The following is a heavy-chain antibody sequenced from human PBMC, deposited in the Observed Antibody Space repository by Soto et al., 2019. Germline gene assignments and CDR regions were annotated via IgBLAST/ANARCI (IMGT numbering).Heavy chain of an antibody. J-gene: IGHJ4*02. CDR2: TYPGGSET. V-gene: IGHV5-51*07. D-gene: IGHD6-13*01. CDR3: ARQGDSSSFDY. Sequence: HQVPGKGLEWMGLTYPGGSETRYSPSFQGQVTVSADESLSTAYLQWSSLKASDTAIYYCARQGDSSSFDYWGQGTLVTVSS.